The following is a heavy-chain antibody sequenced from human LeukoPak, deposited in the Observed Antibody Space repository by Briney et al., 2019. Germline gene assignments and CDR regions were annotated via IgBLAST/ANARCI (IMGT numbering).Heavy chain of an antibody. CDR2: IYYSGSA. CDR1: GGSISRYY. CDR3: ARQYYYDSSGYFDY. Sequence: KPSETLSLTCTVSGGSISRYYWSWIRHPPGKGLEWIGYIYYSGSANYNPSLKSRVTISVDTSKNQFSLKLSSVTAADTAVYYCARQYYYDSSGYFDYWGQGTLVTVSS. D-gene: IGHD3-22*01. V-gene: IGHV4-59*08. J-gene: IGHJ4*02.